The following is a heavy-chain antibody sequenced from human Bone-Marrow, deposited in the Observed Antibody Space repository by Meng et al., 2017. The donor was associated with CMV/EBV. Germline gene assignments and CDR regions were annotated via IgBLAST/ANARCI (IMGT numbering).Heavy chain of an antibody. J-gene: IGHJ6*02. CDR3: ARCITIFGVVITDNYYYYGMDV. D-gene: IGHD3-3*01. V-gene: IGHV3-48*03. CDR2: ISSSGSTI. Sequence: GGSLRLSCAASGFTFSSYEMNWVRQAPGKGLEWVSYISSSGSTIYYADSVKGRFTISRDNAKNSLYLQMNSLRAEDTAVYYCARCITIFGVVITDNYYYYGMDVWGQGTTVTVSS. CDR1: GFTFSSYE.